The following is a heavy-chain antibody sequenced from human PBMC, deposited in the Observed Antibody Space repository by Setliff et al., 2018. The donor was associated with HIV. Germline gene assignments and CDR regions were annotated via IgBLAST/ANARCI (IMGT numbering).Heavy chain of an antibody. CDR3: ARKLRPGHGVDV. CDR1: GFTFSNYW. V-gene: IGHV3-7*01. J-gene: IGHJ6*02. CDR2: IDRGGSET. D-gene: IGHD3-10*01. Sequence: PGGSLRLSCAASGFTFSNYWMSWVRQAPGKGLEWVANIDRGGSETNYVDSVKGRFTISRDNAKISMDLKMNSLRAEDTAIYYCARKLRPGHGVDVWGQGTTVTVSS.